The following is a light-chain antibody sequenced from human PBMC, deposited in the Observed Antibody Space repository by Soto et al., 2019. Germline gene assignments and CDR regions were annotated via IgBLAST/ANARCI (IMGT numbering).Light chain of an antibody. CDR1: NFGSKS. Sequence: SYELTQPPSVSVAPGQTARITCGGNNFGSKSVHWYQQKPGQAPVLVVYDDSDRPSGIPDRFSGSNSGNTATLTINWVEAGDEAAYYCQVWDSSSDHGVFGGGTKLTVL. V-gene: IGLV3-21*02. J-gene: IGLJ2*01. CDR3: QVWDSSSDHGV. CDR2: DDS.